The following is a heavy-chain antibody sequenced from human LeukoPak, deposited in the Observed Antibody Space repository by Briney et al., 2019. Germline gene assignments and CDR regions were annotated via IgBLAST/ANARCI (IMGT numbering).Heavy chain of an antibody. V-gene: IGHV3-64*01. CDR2: ILPNGGST. CDR1: GFTFSSYV. CDR3: ARDRDGGFAFDI. Sequence: GGCLRLSCAASGFTFSSYVMHWVRLAPGKGLEYVSAILPNGGSTSYANSVRGRFTISRDNSKNTLYLQMGSLRVEDMAVYYCARDRDGGFAFDIWGQGTMVTVS. J-gene: IGHJ3*02. D-gene: IGHD5-24*01.